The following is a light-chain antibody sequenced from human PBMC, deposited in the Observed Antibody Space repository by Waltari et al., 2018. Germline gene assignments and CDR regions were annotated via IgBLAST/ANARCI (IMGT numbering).Light chain of an antibody. Sequence: YVLPQPPSVSVAPGKTATITCGGTNLGYYSVHWYQQRPGQAPVLVVHDDRARPSWIPERFSGSTSGKSATLTITRVEAGDEADYYCQVWDSRSDHVVFGGGTKLTVL. V-gene: IGLV3-21*01. J-gene: IGLJ2*01. CDR2: DDR. CDR3: QVWDSRSDHVV. CDR1: NLGYYS.